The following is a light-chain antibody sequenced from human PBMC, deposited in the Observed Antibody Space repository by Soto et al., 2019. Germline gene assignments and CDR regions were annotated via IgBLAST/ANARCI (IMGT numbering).Light chain of an antibody. CDR2: DGS. J-gene: IGLJ3*02. CDR3: STYTDRSIAWV. CDR1: TSDAFGYNY. Sequence: QSALTQPASVSGSPGQSSTISCTGTTSDAFGYNYVSWYQQHPGKAPKLMMYDGSDRTSGVSNLFSGSRSGNTASLTISGLQDEDEATYGGSTYTDRSIAWVFGAGTKLTV. V-gene: IGLV2-14*01.